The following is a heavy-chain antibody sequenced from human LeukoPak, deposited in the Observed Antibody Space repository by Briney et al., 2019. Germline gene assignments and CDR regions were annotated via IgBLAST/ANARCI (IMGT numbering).Heavy chain of an antibody. CDR3: ARDRESIQLFDS. J-gene: IGHJ4*02. CDR1: GYTFTGYY. V-gene: IGHV1-2*02. D-gene: IGHD5-24*01. Sequence: ASVKVSCKASGYTFTGYYMHGVRQAPGQGREWMGWINPNSGGTNYAQKFQGRVTMTRDTSISTAYMELSRLRSDDTAVYYCARDRESIQLFDSWGQGTLVTVSS. CDR2: INPNSGGT.